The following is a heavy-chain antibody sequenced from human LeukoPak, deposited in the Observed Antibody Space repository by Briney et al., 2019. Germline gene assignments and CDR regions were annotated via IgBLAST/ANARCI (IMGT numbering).Heavy chain of an antibody. CDR3: AGRGHRYSRD. V-gene: IGHV4-4*09. Sequence: PSETLSLTCTVSGDSVSSGYWNWFRQPPGKGPEWIGYIYDSGMTDYSPSLKNRLTISLDTSNNQFSLKLSSVTAADTAVYYCAGRGHRYSRDWGQGILVTVSS. J-gene: IGHJ1*01. D-gene: IGHD2-15*01. CDR1: GDSVSSGY. CDR2: IYDSGMT.